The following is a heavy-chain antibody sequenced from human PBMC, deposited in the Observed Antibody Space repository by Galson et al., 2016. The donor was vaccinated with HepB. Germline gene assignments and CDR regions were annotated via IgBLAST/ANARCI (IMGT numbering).Heavy chain of an antibody. V-gene: IGHV3-74*01. CDR2: IRGNGGAP. CDR3: VRDHGGYNSMDY. CDR1: GFTFSSYW. J-gene: IGHJ4*02. D-gene: IGHD5-24*01. Sequence: LRLTCAASGFTFSSYWMHWVRQAPGTGLVWVSRIRGNGGAPSYADSVRGRFTISRDNAKNTLYLQMNSLRVEDTAVYYCVRDHGGYNSMDYWGQGTLVTVSS.